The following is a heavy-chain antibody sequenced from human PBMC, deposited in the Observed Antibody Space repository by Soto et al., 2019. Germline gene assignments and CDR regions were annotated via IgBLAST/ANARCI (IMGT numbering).Heavy chain of an antibody. Sequence: GKELDWIGSISFRGTNNYNPALRSRVTISVDTSKNQFSLKLSSVTAADTAVYYCARHYYSEFDVYYFDYWGHGTPVTVSS. CDR3: ARHYYSEFDVYYFDY. V-gene: IGHV4-59*08. CDR2: ISFRGTN. J-gene: IGHJ4*01. D-gene: IGHD4-4*01.